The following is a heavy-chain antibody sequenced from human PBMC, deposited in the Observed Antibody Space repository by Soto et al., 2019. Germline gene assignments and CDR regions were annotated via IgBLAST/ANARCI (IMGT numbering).Heavy chain of an antibody. D-gene: IGHD2-2*01. J-gene: IGHJ4*02. CDR3: ARGRGSTGYLGREHYFDY. CDR1: GFSATNNY. CDR2: IDIGGNT. V-gene: IGHV3-66*01. Sequence: EVQVVESGGGLVQPGGSLRLSCAATGFSATNNYMNGVRKAPGKGLEWVSIIDIGGNTYYADSVKDRFTISRDNSRNTLYLHMDSLRAEDTAVYYCARGRGSTGYLGREHYFDYWGQGTLVTVSP.